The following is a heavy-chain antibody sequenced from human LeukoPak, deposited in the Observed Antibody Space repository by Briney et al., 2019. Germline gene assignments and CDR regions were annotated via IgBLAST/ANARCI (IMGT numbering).Heavy chain of an antibody. CDR3: ARDVVVVVATDSNFDY. CDR2: ISTSSSYI. Sequence: GGSLRLSCAASGFTFSSYWMHWVRQAPGKGLEWVSSISTSSSYIYYADSVKGRFTISRDNAKNSLYLQMNSLRPEDTAVYYCARDVVVVVATDSNFDYWGQGTLVTVSS. D-gene: IGHD2-15*01. CDR1: GFTFSSYW. J-gene: IGHJ4*02. V-gene: IGHV3-21*01.